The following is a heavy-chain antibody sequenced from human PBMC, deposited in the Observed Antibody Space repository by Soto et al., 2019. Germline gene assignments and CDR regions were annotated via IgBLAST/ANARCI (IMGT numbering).Heavy chain of an antibody. Sequence: SETLSLTCTVSGGSISSGDYYWSWIRQPPGKGLEWIGYIYYSGSTYYNQSLKSRVTISVDTSKKQFSLNLSSVTAADTALYYCARHLGYDSSGYYRNWFDPWGQGTLVTVSS. V-gene: IGHV4-30-4*01. D-gene: IGHD3-22*01. J-gene: IGHJ5*02. CDR3: ARHLGYDSSGYYRNWFDP. CDR2: IYYSGST. CDR1: GGSISSGDYY.